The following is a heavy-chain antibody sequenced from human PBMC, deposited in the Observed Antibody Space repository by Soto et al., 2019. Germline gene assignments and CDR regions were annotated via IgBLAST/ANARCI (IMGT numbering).Heavy chain of an antibody. CDR1: GYTFTSYG. Sequence: GASVKVSCKASGYTFTSYGISWVRQAPGQGLEWMGWISAYNGNTNYAQKLQGRVTMTTDTSTSTAYMELRSLRSDDTAVYYCARDQAIVVVPAAHPYDYYYGMDVWGQGTTVTVSS. CDR3: ARDQAIVVVPAAHPYDYYYGMDV. V-gene: IGHV1-18*04. CDR2: ISAYNGNT. J-gene: IGHJ6*02. D-gene: IGHD2-2*01.